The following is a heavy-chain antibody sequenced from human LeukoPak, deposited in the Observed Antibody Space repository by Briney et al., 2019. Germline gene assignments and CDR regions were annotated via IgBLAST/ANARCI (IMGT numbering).Heavy chain of an antibody. CDR3: ARHGTSGTNLNWFDP. CDR2: INYSGNT. V-gene: IGHV4-39*01. CDR1: GGSISSSYYY. D-gene: IGHD1-1*01. J-gene: IGHJ5*02. Sequence: PSETLSLTCTVSGGSISSSYYYWGWNRQPPGKGLEWIGSINYSGNTYYNPSLKSRVTISVDTSKNQFSLKLSSVTAADTAVYYCARHGTSGTNLNWFDPWGQGTLVTVSS.